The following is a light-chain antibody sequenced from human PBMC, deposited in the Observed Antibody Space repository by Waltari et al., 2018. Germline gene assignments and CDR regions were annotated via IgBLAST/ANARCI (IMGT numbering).Light chain of an antibody. V-gene: IGLV1-44*01. CDR3: AAWDDRLNGWV. CDR1: NSNVESNT. J-gene: IGLJ3*02. CDR2: NNN. Sequence: QSVLTQPSSASGTPGQRVTIPCSGSNSNVESNTVNWYQHLPGAAPKLLIYNNNQRPSGVPDRFSGSKSGTSASLAISGLLSEDETDYYCAAWDDRLNGWVFGGGTKVTVL.